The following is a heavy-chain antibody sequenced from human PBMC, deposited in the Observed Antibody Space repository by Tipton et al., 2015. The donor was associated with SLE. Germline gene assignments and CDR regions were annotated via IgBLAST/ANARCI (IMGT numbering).Heavy chain of an antibody. CDR1: GGSFSGYY. CDR2: INHSGST. Sequence: LRLSCAVYGGSFSGYYWSWIRQSPGKGLEWIGEINHSGSTNYNPSLKSRVTISVDTSKNQFSLKLSSVTAADTAVYYCARDQRDFWPDWGQGTLVTVSS. D-gene: IGHD3-3*01. CDR3: ARDQRDFWPD. V-gene: IGHV4-34*01. J-gene: IGHJ4*02.